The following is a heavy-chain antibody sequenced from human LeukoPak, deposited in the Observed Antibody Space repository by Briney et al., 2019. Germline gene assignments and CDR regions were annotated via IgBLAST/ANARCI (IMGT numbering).Heavy chain of an antibody. D-gene: IGHD7-27*01. CDR3: ARTQLGRAFDI. CDR2: INPNCGGA. J-gene: IGHJ3*02. V-gene: IGHV1-2*02. Sequence: ASVKVSCKASGYTFTDYYIHWVRRAPGQGLEYLGWINPNCGGADSAQKFQGRVTMTRDTSINTAYMDLRSLTSDDTAVYYCARTQLGRAFDIWGQGTMVSVSS. CDR1: GYTFTDYY.